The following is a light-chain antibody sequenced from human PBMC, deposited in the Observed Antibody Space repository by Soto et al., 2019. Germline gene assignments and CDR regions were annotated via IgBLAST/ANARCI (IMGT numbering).Light chain of an antibody. CDR1: QTINNY. CDR2: GAS. Sequence: DIQMPQSPSSLSTSVGDRVTITCRTSQTINNYLNWYRQKTGKVPEVLIYGASSLQRGVSSRFTGSASRTYFTLAISSLQPEDFATYYGQQVYDFPHTFGQGTKVEV. V-gene: IGKV1-39*01. J-gene: IGKJ2*01. CDR3: QQVYDFPHT.